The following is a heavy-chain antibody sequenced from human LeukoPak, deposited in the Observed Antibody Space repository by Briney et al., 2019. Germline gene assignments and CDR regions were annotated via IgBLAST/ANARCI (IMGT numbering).Heavy chain of an antibody. Sequence: GGSLRLSCAASGFTFSNYAMNWVRQAPGKGLEWVSGITGNGGYTYYADSVKGRFTIPRDNSRSTLYLQINSPRAEDTAIYYCAKGTLQQFDYWGQGTLVTVSS. CDR1: GFTFSNYA. D-gene: IGHD1-1*01. CDR3: AKGTLQQFDY. J-gene: IGHJ4*02. V-gene: IGHV3-23*01. CDR2: ITGNGGYT.